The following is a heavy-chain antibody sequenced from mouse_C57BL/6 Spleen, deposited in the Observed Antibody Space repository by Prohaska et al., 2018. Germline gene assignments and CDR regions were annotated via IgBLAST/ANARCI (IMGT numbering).Heavy chain of an antibody. J-gene: IGHJ2*01. CDR2: IDPSDSYT. CDR1: GYTFTSYW. Sequence: QVQLQQPGAELVMPGASVKLSCKASGYTFTSYWMHWVKQRPGQGLEWIGEIDPSDSYTNYNQKCKGKATLTVDKSSSTAYMELRSLTSEDSAVYYCAREDYGVDYWGQGTTLTVSS. D-gene: IGHD2-4*01. V-gene: IGHV1-69*01. CDR3: AREDYGVDY.